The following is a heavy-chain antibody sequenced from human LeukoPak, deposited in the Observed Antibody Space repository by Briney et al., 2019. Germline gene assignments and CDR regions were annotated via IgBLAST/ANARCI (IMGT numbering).Heavy chain of an antibody. J-gene: IGHJ4*02. D-gene: IGHD2-2*01. CDR3: ATAVYCSSTSCPLDY. CDR2: FDPEDGET. Sequence: ASVKVSCKVSGYTLTELSMHWVRQAPGKGLEWMGGFDPEDGETIYAQKFQGRVTMTEDTSTDTAYMELSSLRSEDTAVYYCATAVYCSSTSCPLDYWGQGTLATVSS. V-gene: IGHV1-24*01. CDR1: GYTLTELS.